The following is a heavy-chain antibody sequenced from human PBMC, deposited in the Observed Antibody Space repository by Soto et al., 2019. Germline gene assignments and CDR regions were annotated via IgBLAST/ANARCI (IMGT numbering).Heavy chain of an antibody. CDR3: ASSPYSVVVPAAMRGGYYFDY. V-gene: IGHV3-21*01. D-gene: IGHD2-2*01. CDR1: GFTFSSYS. CDR2: ISSSSSYI. J-gene: IGHJ4*02. Sequence: GGSLRLSCAASGFTFSSYSMNWVRQAPGKGLEWVSSISSSSSYIYYADSVKGRFTISRDNAKNSLYLQMNSLRAEDTAVYYCASSPYSVVVPAAMRGGYYFDYWGQGTLVTVSS.